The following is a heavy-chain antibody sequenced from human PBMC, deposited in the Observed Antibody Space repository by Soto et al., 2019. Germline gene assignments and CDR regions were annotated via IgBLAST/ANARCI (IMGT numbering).Heavy chain of an antibody. CDR3: ARDSARGRGYGMDV. CDR2: IYYSGST. Sequence: PSETLYLTCTVSGGSTSSGGYYWSWIRQHPGKGLEWIGYIYYSGSTYYNPSLKSRVTISVDTSKNQFSLKLSSVTAADTAVYYCARDSARGRGYGMDVWGQGTTVTVSS. J-gene: IGHJ6*02. D-gene: IGHD3-16*01. V-gene: IGHV4-31*03. CDR1: GGSTSSGGYY.